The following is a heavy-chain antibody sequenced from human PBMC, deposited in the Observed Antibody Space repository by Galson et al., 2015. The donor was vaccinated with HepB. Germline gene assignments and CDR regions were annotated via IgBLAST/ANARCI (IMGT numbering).Heavy chain of an antibody. J-gene: IGHJ4*02. Sequence: SLRLSCAASGLTFSNYDMGWVRHAPGKGLEWVSGISGNGVQTYYADSVKGRFSISRDNSKDTLYLQMNSLRAEDTAVYYCVKGWLDYWGQGTLVTVSS. D-gene: IGHD2-15*01. V-gene: IGHV3-23*01. CDR3: VKGWLDY. CDR2: ISGNGVQT. CDR1: GLTFSNYD.